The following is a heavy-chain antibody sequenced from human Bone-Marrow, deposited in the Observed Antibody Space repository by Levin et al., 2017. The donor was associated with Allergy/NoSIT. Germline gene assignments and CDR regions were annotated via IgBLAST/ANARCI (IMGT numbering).Heavy chain of an antibody. CDR3: ATSRFREVSEYFQH. CDR2: IIPIFGTA. V-gene: IGHV1-69*06. CDR1: GGTFSSYA. D-gene: IGHD3-10*01. Sequence: ASVKVSCKASGGTFSSYAISWVRQAPGQGLEWMGGIIPIFGTANYAQKFQGRVTITADKSTSTAYMELSSLRSEDTAVYYCATSRFREVSEYFQHWGQGTLVTVSS. J-gene: IGHJ1*01.